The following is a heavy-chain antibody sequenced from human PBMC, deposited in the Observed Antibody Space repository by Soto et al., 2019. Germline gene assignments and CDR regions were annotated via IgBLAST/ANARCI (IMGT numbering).Heavy chain of an antibody. Sequence: PGGSLRLSCAASGFSFSSYWMHWVRQAPGKGLVWVSRINPDGSRTSYADSVKGRFTISRDNAKNTLYLQMNSLRAEDTAVYYCARVAVTTYYFDYWGQGTLVTVSS. CDR3: ARVAVTTYYFDY. J-gene: IGHJ4*02. V-gene: IGHV3-74*01. D-gene: IGHD4-17*01. CDR2: INPDGSRT. CDR1: GFSFSSYW.